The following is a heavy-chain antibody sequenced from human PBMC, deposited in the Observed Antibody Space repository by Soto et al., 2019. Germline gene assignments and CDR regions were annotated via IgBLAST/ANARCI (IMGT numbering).Heavy chain of an antibody. CDR2: ISSSSSTI. V-gene: IGHV3-48*01. D-gene: IGHD2-15*01. CDR3: ARDKGRSPLDY. J-gene: IGHJ4*02. CDR1: GFTFSSYS. Sequence: EVQLVESGGGLVQPGGSLRLSCAASGFTFSSYSMNWVRQAPGKGLDGVSYISSSSSTIYYADSVKGRFTISRDNAKNSLYLQMNSLRAEDTAVYYCARDKGRSPLDYWGQGTLVTVSS.